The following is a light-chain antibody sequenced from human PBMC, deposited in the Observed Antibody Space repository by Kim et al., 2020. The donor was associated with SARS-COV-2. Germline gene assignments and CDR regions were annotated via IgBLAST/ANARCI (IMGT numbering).Light chain of an antibody. CDR2: DVS. CDR1: SSDVGGYNY. Sequence: QSVLTQPASVSGSPGQSITISCTGTSSDVGGYNYVSWYQQHPGKAPKFMIYDVSKRPSGVSDRFSGSKSGNTASLTISGLQAEDEADYYCNSYTSSRTWVFGGGTKVTVL. J-gene: IGLJ3*02. V-gene: IGLV2-14*03. CDR3: NSYTSSRTWV.